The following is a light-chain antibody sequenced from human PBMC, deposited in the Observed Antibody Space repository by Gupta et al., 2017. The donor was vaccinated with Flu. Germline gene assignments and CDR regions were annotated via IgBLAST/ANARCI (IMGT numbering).Light chain of an antibody. Sequence: QSDLTQPAYVPGSPGQSITISCTGTSSDIGHYNSVSWYQQHPAKSPKVIIYEVTNRPSGVSNRFSGSKSGNTASLTSSGVQAEDEADYYCSSYTTTNTRVVFGGRTRVTVL. CDR1: SSDIGHYNS. CDR3: SSYTTTNTRVV. J-gene: IGLJ2*01. CDR2: EVT. V-gene: IGLV2-14*01.